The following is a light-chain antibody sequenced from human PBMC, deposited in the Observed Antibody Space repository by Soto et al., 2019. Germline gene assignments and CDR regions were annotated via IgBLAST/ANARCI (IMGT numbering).Light chain of an antibody. CDR3: QKYNSAPQT. CDR1: QGIAND. Sequence: DIQMTQSPSSLSDSVGDRVTISCGASQGIANDLAWFQQKPGQVPKLLIYAASTLKSGVPSRFSGSGSGTDFTLTISSLQPEDVATYYCQKYNSAPQTFGPETKVEIK. J-gene: IGKJ1*01. CDR2: AAS. V-gene: IGKV1-27*01.